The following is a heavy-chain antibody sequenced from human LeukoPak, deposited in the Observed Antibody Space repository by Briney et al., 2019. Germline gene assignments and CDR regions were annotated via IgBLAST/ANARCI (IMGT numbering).Heavy chain of an antibody. V-gene: IGHV3-23*01. CDR3: ARDIIVGATAFDY. CDR2: IIGSGGST. J-gene: IGHJ4*02. D-gene: IGHD1-26*01. CDR1: GFTFSAYA. Sequence: GGSLRLSCAAPGFTFSAYAMSWVRQAPGKGLEWVSTIIGSGGSTYDADSVKGRFTISRDNSKNTLYLQMNSLRAEDTAVYYCARDIIVGATAFDYWGQGTLVTVSS.